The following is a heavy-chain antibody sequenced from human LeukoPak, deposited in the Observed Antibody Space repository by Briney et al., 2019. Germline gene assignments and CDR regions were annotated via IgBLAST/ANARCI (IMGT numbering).Heavy chain of an antibody. J-gene: IGHJ6*02. CDR1: GFTCSSYW. V-gene: IGHV3-7*01. CDR2: IKQEGSEK. D-gene: IGHD3-10*01. Sequence: GGSLRLSCAASGFTCSSYWMSWVRQAPGKGLEWVANIKQEGSEKYYVDSVKGRFTISRDNAKNSLYLQMNGLRAEDTAVYYCAREDYYGSGSYYRNYYYYGMDVWGQGTTVTVSS. CDR3: AREDYYGSGSYYRNYYYYGMDV.